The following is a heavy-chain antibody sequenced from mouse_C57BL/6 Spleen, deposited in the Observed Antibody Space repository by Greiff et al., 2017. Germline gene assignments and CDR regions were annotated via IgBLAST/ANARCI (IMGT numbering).Heavy chain of an antibody. J-gene: IGHJ4*01. CDR1: GSSLTSYG. CDR2: IRSGGGT. D-gene: IGHD1-1*01. V-gene: IGHV2-2*01. CDR3: ARNPHCYYGGPYARDY. Sequence: QVQLQQSGPGLVQPSQSLSITCTASGSSLTSYGVHWVRPSPGKGLEWLGVIRSGGGTDYNAAFISRLSISKDNSKSQVFFKMNSLQADDTAIYYCARNPHCYYGGPYARDYWGQGTSVTVSS.